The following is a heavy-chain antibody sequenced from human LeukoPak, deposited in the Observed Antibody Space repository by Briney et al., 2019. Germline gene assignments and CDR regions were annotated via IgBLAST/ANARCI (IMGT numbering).Heavy chain of an antibody. CDR2: IYYSGST. Sequence: PSETLSLTCTVSGGSISSSSYYWGWIRQPPGKGLEWIGYIYYSGSTNYNPSLKSRVTISVDTSKNQFSLKLSSVTAADTAVYYCASSTDDSSSWSYYYYYGMDVWGQGTTVTVSS. CDR1: GGSISSSSYY. V-gene: IGHV4-61*05. J-gene: IGHJ6*02. D-gene: IGHD6-13*01. CDR3: ASSTDDSSSWSYYYYYGMDV.